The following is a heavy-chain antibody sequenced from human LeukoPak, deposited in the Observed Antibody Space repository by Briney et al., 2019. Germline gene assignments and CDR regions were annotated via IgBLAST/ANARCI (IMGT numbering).Heavy chain of an antibody. J-gene: IGHJ4*02. CDR3: AKEQYKIFGVDPFDY. CDR2: ISGSGGTT. Sequence: GGSLRLSCAVSGFSFSDYAMSWVRQAPGKGLEWVSSISGSGGTTYYADSVKGRFTISRDNSKNTRYLQMNSLGAEDTAVYYCAKEQYKIFGVDPFDYWGQGTLVSVTS. CDR1: GFSFSDYA. D-gene: IGHD3-3*01. V-gene: IGHV3-23*01.